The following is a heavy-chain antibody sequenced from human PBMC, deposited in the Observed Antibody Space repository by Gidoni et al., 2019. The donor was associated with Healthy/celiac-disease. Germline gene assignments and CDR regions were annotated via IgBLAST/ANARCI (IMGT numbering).Heavy chain of an antibody. CDR3: AKDLFGIAAAEIYTSPSFDY. J-gene: IGHJ4*02. D-gene: IGHD6-13*01. V-gene: IGHV3-23*01. Sequence: KGRFTISRDNSKNTLYLQMNSLRAEDTAVYYCAKDLFGIAAAEIYTSPSFDYWGQGTLVTVSS.